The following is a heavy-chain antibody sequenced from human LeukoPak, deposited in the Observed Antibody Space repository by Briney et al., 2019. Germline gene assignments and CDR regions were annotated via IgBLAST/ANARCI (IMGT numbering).Heavy chain of an antibody. D-gene: IGHD3-22*01. CDR2: IYYSGST. CDR3: ARDSSGSDAFDI. V-gene: IGHV4-59*12. J-gene: IGHJ3*02. Sequence: PSETLSLTCTVSGGSITGYYWSWIRQPPGKGLEWIGHIYYSGSTNYNPSLKSRVTISVDKSKNQFSLKLSSVTAADTAVYYCARDSSGSDAFDIWGQGTMVTVSS. CDR1: GGSITGYY.